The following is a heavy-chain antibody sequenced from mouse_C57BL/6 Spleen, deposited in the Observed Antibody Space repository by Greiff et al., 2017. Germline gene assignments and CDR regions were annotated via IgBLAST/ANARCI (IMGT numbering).Heavy chain of an antibody. D-gene: IGHD5-1-1*01. CDR2: IHPNSGST. CDR3: ARSEEIERDWFAY. CDR1: GYTFTSYW. V-gene: IGHV1-64*01. Sequence: QVQLQQPGAELVKPGASVKLSCKASGYTFTSYWMPWVKQRPGQGLEWIGMIHPNSGSTNYNEKFKGKATLTVDKSTSTAYMQLSSLTSEDSAVYYGARSEEIERDWFAYWGQGTLVTVSA. J-gene: IGHJ3*01.